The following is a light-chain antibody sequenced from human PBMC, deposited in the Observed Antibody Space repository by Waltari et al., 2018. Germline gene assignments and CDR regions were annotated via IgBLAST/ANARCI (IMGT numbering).Light chain of an antibody. CDR1: SSDVGGYDY. V-gene: IGLV2-14*03. Sequence: QSALTQPASVSGSPGQSITIPCTGTSSDVGGYDYVSWYQQYPGKAPKLVLDDVSNRPSGASDRFSVSKSGNTASLIISGLLAEDEADYYCSSYSSNSLYVFGTGTKVTVL. CDR2: DVS. CDR3: SSYSSNSLYV. J-gene: IGLJ1*01.